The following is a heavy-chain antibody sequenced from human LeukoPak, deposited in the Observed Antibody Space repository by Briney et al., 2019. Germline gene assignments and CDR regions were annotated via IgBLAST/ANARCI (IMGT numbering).Heavy chain of an antibody. V-gene: IGHV1-69*13. CDR2: IIPIFGTA. Sequence: ASVKVSCKASGGTFSSYAISWVRLAPGQGLEWMGGIIPIFGTANYAQKFQGRVTITADESTSTAYMELSSLRSEDTAVYYCANRITMVRGAKPNNWFDPWGQGTLVTVSS. CDR1: GGTFSSYA. D-gene: IGHD3-10*01. J-gene: IGHJ5*02. CDR3: ANRITMVRGAKPNNWFDP.